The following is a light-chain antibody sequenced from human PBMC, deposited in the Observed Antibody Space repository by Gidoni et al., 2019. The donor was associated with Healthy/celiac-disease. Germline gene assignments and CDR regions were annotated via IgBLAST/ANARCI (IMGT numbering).Light chain of an antibody. Sequence: EIVLTQSPATLSLSPGERATLSCRASPSVSSYLAWYQQKPGQAPRLLIYDASNRATGIPARFSGSGSGTDFTLTISSLEPEDFAVYYCQQRSNWPLELTFXGXTKVEIK. J-gene: IGKJ4*01. CDR1: PSVSSY. CDR3: QQRSNWPLELT. CDR2: DAS. V-gene: IGKV3-11*01.